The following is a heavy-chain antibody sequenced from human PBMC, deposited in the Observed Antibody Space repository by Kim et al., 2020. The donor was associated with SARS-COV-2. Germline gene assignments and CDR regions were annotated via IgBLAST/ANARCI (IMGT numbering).Heavy chain of an antibody. CDR3: ARQGTYCSSTSRYSWFDP. V-gene: IGHV5-10-1*01. CDR1: GYSFTSYW. CDR2: IDPSDSYT. J-gene: IGHJ5*02. D-gene: IGHD2-2*02. Sequence: GASLKISCKGSGYSFTSYWISWVRQMPGKGLEWMGRIDPSDSYTNYSPSFQGHVTISADKSISTAYLQWSSLKASDTAMYYCARQGTYCSSTSRYSWFDPWGQGTLVTVSS.